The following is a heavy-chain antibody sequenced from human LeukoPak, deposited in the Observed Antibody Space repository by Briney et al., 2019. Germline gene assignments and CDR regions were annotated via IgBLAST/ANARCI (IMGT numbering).Heavy chain of an antibody. CDR2: IYSSGGT. V-gene: IGHV4-59*01. J-gene: IGHJ4*02. Sequence: SETLSLTCTVSGGSISSYYWSWIRQPPGKGLQWVGYIYSSGGTTYNPSLESRVIMSVDTSKNQFSLKLSSVTAADTAVYYCARDIFRSGWYGGVDYWGQGTLVTVSS. D-gene: IGHD6-19*01. CDR1: GGSISSYY. CDR3: ARDIFRSGWYGGVDY.